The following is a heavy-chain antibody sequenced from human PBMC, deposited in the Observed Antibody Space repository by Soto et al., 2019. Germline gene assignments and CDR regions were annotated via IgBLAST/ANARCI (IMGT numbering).Heavy chain of an antibody. J-gene: IGHJ4*02. CDR3: ARVYSS. V-gene: IGHV3-74*01. CDR1: GFTFSRYW. D-gene: IGHD2-21*01. CDR2: LSTDGSIT. Sequence: PGGSLRLSCAASGFTFSRYWMYWFRQAPGKGLVWVSRLSTDGSITSYADSVKGRFTISRDNAKNTLYLQMNSLRAEDTAIYYCARVYSSWGQGTLVTVSS.